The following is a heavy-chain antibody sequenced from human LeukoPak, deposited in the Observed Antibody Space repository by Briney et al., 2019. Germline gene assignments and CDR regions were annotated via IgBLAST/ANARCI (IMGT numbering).Heavy chain of an antibody. CDR2: VNDSGGT. V-gene: IGHV4-34*01. Sequence: SETLSLTCAVYIDSFTNYYWNWIRQTPGKGLEWIGEVNDSGGTNINPSLRSRVILSVDTSKNQFSLKLSSVTAADTAVYYCARRGHPVWYYYYYYMDVWGKGTTVTVSS. CDR3: ARRGHPVWYYYYYYMDV. J-gene: IGHJ6*03. D-gene: IGHD3-16*01. CDR1: IDSFTNYY.